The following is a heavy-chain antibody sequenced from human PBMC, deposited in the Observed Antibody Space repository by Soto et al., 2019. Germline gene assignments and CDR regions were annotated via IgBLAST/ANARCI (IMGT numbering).Heavy chain of an antibody. CDR3: AXGSDSGYDDVHSYYYVDV. CDR2: ISGSGANT. J-gene: IGHJ6*03. CDR1: GFTFSSCA. D-gene: IGHD5-12*01. Sequence: DVQLLESGGGLVQPGGSLRLSCAASGFTFSSCAMSWVRQAPGKGLEWVSAISGSGANTYYADSVKGRFTISRDNSKNTLYLQMNSLRGEDTXVYYCAXGSDSGYDDVHSYYYVDVWGKGTTVTVSS. V-gene: IGHV3-23*01.